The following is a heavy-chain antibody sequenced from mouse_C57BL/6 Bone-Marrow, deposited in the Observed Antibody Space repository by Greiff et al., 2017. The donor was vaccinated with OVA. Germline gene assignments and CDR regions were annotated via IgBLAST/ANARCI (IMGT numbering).Heavy chain of an antibody. Sequence: VQGVESGPELVKPGASVKISCKASGYAFSSSWMNWVKQRPGKGLEWIGRIYPGDGDTNYNGKFKGKATLTADKSSSTAYMQLSSLTSEDSAVYFCANNWDSYWGQGTLVTVSA. D-gene: IGHD4-1*01. CDR2: IYPGDGDT. J-gene: IGHJ3*01. V-gene: IGHV1-82*01. CDR1: GYAFSSSW. CDR3: ANNWDSY.